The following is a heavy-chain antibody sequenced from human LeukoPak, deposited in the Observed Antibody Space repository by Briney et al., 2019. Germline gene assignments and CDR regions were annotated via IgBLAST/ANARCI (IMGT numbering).Heavy chain of an antibody. V-gene: IGHV3-23*01. Sequence: GGSPRLSCAASGFSFSTYAMSWVRQAPGKGLEWVSGMSGSGGSTYSADSVKGRFTISRDNSKNTLYLQMNSLRAEDTAVYYCAKNILTYPYGFFDYWGQGTLVTVSS. J-gene: IGHJ4*02. CDR1: GFSFSTYA. CDR2: MSGSGGST. D-gene: IGHD3/OR15-3a*01. CDR3: AKNILTYPYGFFDY.